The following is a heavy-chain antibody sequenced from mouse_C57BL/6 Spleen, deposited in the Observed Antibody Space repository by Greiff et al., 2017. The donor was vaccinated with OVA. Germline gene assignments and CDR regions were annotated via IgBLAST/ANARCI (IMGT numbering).Heavy chain of an antibody. Sequence: EVNLVESGGGLVQPGESLKLSCESNEYEFPSHVMSWVRKSPEKRLELVAAINSDGGRTYYPDTMERRFIISRDNTKKTLYQQMSSLRSDDAALYYYASYYGNFAWFAYWGQGTLVTVSA. CDR1: EYEFPSHV. V-gene: IGHV5-2*01. CDR2: INSDGGRT. D-gene: IGHD2-1*01. CDR3: ASYYGNFAWFAY. J-gene: IGHJ3*01.